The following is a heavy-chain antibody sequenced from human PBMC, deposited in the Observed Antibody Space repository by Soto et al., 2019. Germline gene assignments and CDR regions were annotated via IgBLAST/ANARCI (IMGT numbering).Heavy chain of an antibody. Sequence: ASVKVSCKASGYAYTSYAMYWVRQAPGQRIEWKGWINAGNGNTKYSQKFQGRVTITRDTSASTAYMELSSLRSEDTAVYYCARDLGYCTNGVCYPAWFDPWGQGTLVTVSS. J-gene: IGHJ5*02. V-gene: IGHV1-3*01. CDR3: ARDLGYCTNGVCYPAWFDP. CDR2: INAGNGNT. D-gene: IGHD2-8*01. CDR1: GYAYTSYA.